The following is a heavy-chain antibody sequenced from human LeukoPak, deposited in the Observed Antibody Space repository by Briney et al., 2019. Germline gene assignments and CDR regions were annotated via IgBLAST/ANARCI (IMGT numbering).Heavy chain of an antibody. V-gene: IGHV4-34*01. CDR3: AREDSTTDFDS. Sequence: PSETLSLTCAVDGGSFSGYYWSWIRQSPGKGLEWIGEINHSGSTNYNPSLKSRVTISVDTSKNQFSLKLSSVTAADTAVYYCAREDSTTDFDSWGRGTLITVSS. D-gene: IGHD2/OR15-2a*01. J-gene: IGHJ4*02. CDR2: INHSGST. CDR1: GGSFSGYY.